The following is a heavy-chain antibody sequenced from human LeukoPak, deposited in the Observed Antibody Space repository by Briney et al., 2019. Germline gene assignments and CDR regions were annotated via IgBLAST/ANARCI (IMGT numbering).Heavy chain of an antibody. CDR2: IYPNGGST. Sequence: ASVTVSCKASAYTFTTFYMHWVRQAPGQGLEWLGIIYPNGGSTTYAQKFQGRVTMTRDRSTGTVYMELSSLRSEDTAVYFCARERPDGCNFDHWGQGTLVTVSS. D-gene: IGHD5-24*01. V-gene: IGHV1-46*01. CDR1: AYTFTTFY. J-gene: IGHJ4*02. CDR3: ARERPDGCNFDH.